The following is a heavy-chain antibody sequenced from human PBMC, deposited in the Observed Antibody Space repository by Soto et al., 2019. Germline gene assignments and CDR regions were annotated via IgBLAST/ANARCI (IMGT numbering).Heavy chain of an antibody. V-gene: IGHV4-34*01. CDR3: AAVYHSSGANWFDP. CDR2: INHSGST. CDR1: GGSFSGYY. Sequence: SETLSLTXAVYGGSFSGYYWSWIRQPPGKGLEWIGEINHSGSTNYNPSLKSRVTISVDTSKNQFSLKLSSVTAADTAVYYCAAVYHSSGANWFDPWGQGTLVTVSS. J-gene: IGHJ5*02. D-gene: IGHD3-22*01.